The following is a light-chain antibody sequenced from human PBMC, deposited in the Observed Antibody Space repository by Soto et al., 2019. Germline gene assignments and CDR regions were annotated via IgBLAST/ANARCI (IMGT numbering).Light chain of an antibody. V-gene: IGKV1-6*01. CDR2: AAS. CDR1: EAIRSA. Sequence: AIQLTQSPSSLSASVGDRVTITCRASEAIRSALVWYQQKPGKVPKLLIYAASILQSGVPSRFSGSGSGTDFTLTISSLQPEDVATYYCLLDFRYFWAFGQGTKVDIK. CDR3: LLDFRYFWA. J-gene: IGKJ1*01.